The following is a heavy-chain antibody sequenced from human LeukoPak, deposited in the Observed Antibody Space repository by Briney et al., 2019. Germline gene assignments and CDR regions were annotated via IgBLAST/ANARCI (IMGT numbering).Heavy chain of an antibody. CDR2: IWYDGSNK. CDR1: TFTLSSYG. J-gene: IGHJ6*03. Sequence: GGSLRLSCAASTFTLSSYGMYWVRQAPGKGLEWVAFIWYDGSNKDCADSVKGRFTISRDTSKNTLFLQMNSLRAEDTAVYYCAKRRADFGSMDVWGKGTTVTVSS. V-gene: IGHV3-30*02. D-gene: IGHD2-21*01. CDR3: AKRRADFGSMDV.